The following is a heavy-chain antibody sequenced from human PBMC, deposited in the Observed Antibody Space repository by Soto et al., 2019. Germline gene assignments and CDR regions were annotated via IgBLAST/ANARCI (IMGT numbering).Heavy chain of an antibody. Sequence: SETLSLTCAVYGGSFSGYYWSWIRQPPGKGLEWIGEINHSGSTNYNPSLKSRVTISVDTSKNQFSLKLSSVTAADTAVYYCARGGPYYYGSGSYPRLFYGMDVWGQRTTVTVSS. CDR1: GGSFSGYY. D-gene: IGHD3-10*01. CDR2: INHSGST. CDR3: ARGGPYYYGSGSYPRLFYGMDV. V-gene: IGHV4-34*01. J-gene: IGHJ6*02.